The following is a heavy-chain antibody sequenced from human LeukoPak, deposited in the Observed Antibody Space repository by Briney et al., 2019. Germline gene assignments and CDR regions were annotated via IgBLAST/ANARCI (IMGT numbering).Heavy chain of an antibody. D-gene: IGHD3-10*01. CDR2: ISAYNGNT. CDR3: ARASSTMVRGVYWYGVDV. Sequence: GASVKVSCKASGYTFTSYGISWVRQAPGQGLEWMGWISAYNGNTNYAQKLQGRVTMTTDTSTSTAYMELRSLRSDDTAVYYCARASSTMVRGVYWYGVDVWGQGTTVTVSS. V-gene: IGHV1-18*01. J-gene: IGHJ6*02. CDR1: GYTFTSYG.